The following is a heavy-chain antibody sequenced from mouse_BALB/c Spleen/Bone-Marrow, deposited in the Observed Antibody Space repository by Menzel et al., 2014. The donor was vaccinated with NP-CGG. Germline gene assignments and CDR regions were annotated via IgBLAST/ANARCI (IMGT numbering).Heavy chain of an antibody. D-gene: IGHD1-1*01. CDR3: ARPPYYYGSSYDAMDY. Sequence: QVQLQQSGAELAKPGASVKMSCKASGYTFTSYWMHWVKQRPGQGLEWIGYINPSTGYTEYNQKFKDKATLTADKSSSTAYMQRSSLTSEDSAVYYCARPPYYYGSSYDAMDYWGQGTSVTVSS. CDR1: GYTFTSYW. CDR2: INPSTGYT. J-gene: IGHJ4*01. V-gene: IGHV1-7*01.